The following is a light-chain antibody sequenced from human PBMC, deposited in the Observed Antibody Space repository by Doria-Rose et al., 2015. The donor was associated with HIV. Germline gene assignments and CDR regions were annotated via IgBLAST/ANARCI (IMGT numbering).Light chain of an antibody. V-gene: IGLV2-14*03. CDR2: DVS. CDR1: SSDVGGFGY. CDR3: NSYTTSSTHNYV. Sequence: TISCTGASSDVGGFGYVSWYQQHPGKAPKLMIYDVSNRPSGVSNRFSGSKSGDTASLIISGLQAEDEADYYCNSYTTSSTHNYVFGTGTKVTVL. J-gene: IGLJ1*01.